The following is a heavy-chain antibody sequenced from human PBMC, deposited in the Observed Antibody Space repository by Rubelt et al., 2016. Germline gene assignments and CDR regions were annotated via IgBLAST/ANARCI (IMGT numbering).Heavy chain of an antibody. Sequence: EVQLVESGGGLVKPGGSLRLSCAASGFTFSNAWMSWVRQAPGKGLEWVSYIDSGSTSMKYLDSVEGRFTISRDNAKNTLYLEMNNLRAEDTAVYYCVRIISATHVWVDPWGQGTLVTVAS. CDR1: GFTFSNAW. CDR2: IDSGSTSM. CDR3: VRIISATHVWVDP. V-gene: IGHV3-48*04. D-gene: IGHD1-1*01. J-gene: IGHJ5*02.